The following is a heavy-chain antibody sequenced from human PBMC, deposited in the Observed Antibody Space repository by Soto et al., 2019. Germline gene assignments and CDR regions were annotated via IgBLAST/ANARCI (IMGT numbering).Heavy chain of an antibody. Sequence: EVQLVESGGGLVKPGGSLRLSCAASGFSFSNAWMIWVRQAPGKGLEWVGLIKRKADGETTDYATPVKGRLNISRDASKNAVYLQMNSLKTEDTAVYYCTTGVAGYNPFDYWGQGTLVTVSS. J-gene: IGHJ4*02. D-gene: IGHD5-12*01. CDR3: TTGVAGYNPFDY. CDR2: IKRKADGETT. V-gene: IGHV3-15*07. CDR1: GFSFSNAW.